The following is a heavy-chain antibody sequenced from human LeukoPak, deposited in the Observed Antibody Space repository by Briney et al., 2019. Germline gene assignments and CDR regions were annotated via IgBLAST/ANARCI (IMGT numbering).Heavy chain of an antibody. J-gene: IGHJ4*02. CDR1: GFTFSSYG. CDR3: AKVGEYYYDSSGYYSTSNYFDY. CDR2: ISYDGSNK. Sequence: GGSLRLSCAASGFTFSSYGMHWVRQAPGKGLEWVAVISYDGSNKYYADSVKGRFTISRDNSKNTLYLQMNSLRAEDTAVYYCAKVGEYYYDSSGYYSTSNYFDYWGQGTLVTVSS. V-gene: IGHV3-30*18. D-gene: IGHD3-22*01.